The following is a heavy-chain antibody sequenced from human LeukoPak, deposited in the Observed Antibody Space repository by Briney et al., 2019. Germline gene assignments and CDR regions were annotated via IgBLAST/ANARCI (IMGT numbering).Heavy chain of an antibody. V-gene: IGHV3-74*01. J-gene: IGHJ4*02. CDR2: ISSDGRST. CDR3: AKDRWDLVVVPAPICAQ. CDR1: GFTLSRYW. Sequence: GGSLRLSCAASGFTLSRYWMLWVRQATGQGLVWVAYISSDGRSTRYADSVKGRFTISRDNSKNTLYLQMNSLRAEDTAVYYCAKDRWDLVVVPAPICAQWGQGTLVPVSS. D-gene: IGHD2-2*02.